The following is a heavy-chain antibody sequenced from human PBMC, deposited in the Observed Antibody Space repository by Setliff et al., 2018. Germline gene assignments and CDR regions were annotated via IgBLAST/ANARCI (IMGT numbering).Heavy chain of an antibody. CDR3: ARDRKDYYDSSGYYYALAFDI. V-gene: IGHV4-4*07. J-gene: IGHJ3*02. Sequence: SETLSLTCTVSGGSISSYYWSWIRQPAGKGLEWIGRIYTSGSTNYNPSPKSRVTMSVDTSKNQFSLKLSSVTAADTAVYYCARDRKDYYDSSGYYYALAFDIWGQGTMVTVSS. CDR1: GGSISSYY. CDR2: IYTSGST. D-gene: IGHD3-22*01.